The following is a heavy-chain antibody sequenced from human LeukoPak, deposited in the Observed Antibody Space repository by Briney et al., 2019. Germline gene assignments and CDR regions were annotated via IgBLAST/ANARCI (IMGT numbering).Heavy chain of an antibody. CDR1: GGSFSGYY. CDR2: INHSGST. D-gene: IGHD5-12*01. Sequence: PSETLSLTCAVYGGSFSGYYWSWIRQPPGKGLEWIGEINHSGSTNYNPSLKSRVTISVDTSKNQFSLKLSSVTAADTAVYYCARKKGGYDYFDYWGQGTLVTVSS. V-gene: IGHV4-34*01. CDR3: ARKKGGYDYFDY. J-gene: IGHJ4*02.